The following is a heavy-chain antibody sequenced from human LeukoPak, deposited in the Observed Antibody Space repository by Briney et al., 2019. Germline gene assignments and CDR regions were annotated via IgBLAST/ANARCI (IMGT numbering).Heavy chain of an antibody. Sequence: PSETLTLTCTVSGGSISSYYWSWIRQPPGKGLEWIGYIYHSGSTNYNLSLKSRVTISVDTSKNQFSLKLSSVTAADTAVYYCASHYYDSSGRDYWGQGTLVTVSS. D-gene: IGHD3-22*01. J-gene: IGHJ4*02. V-gene: IGHV4-59*01. CDR1: GGSISSYY. CDR3: ASHYYDSSGRDY. CDR2: IYHSGST.